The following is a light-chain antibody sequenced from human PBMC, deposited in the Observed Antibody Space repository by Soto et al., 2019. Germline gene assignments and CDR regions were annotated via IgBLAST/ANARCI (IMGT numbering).Light chain of an antibody. CDR1: QSVSND. CDR3: LQYNNWPPIT. Sequence: EVVMTQSPATLSVSPEERATLSCRASQSVSNDLAWYQQKPGQAPRLLVYGSSSRATDIPARFSGSGSGTDFTLTISSLQSEDFAVYYCLQYNNWPPITFGQGTRLRL. J-gene: IGKJ5*01. V-gene: IGKV3-15*01. CDR2: GSS.